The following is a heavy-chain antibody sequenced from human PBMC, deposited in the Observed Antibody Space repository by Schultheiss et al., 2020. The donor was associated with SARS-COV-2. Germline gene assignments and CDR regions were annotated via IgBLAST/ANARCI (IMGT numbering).Heavy chain of an antibody. CDR2: IHPDGTTT. CDR3: ARGPRRLLWFGEGRNYFDY. Sequence: GGSLRLSCAASGFTFSSYWMHWVRQAPGKGLVWVSRIHPDGTTTSYADSVKGRFTIARDNAKNTLYLQMNSLRVEDTAVYYCARGPRRLLWFGEGRNYFDYWGQGTLVTVSS. J-gene: IGHJ4*02. D-gene: IGHD3-10*01. V-gene: IGHV3-74*01. CDR1: GFTFSSYW.